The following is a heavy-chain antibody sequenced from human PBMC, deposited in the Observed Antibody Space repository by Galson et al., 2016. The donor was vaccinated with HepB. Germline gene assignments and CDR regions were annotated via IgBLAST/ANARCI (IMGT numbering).Heavy chain of an antibody. J-gene: IGHJ4*02. CDR1: GFRFSSYG. Sequence: CAASGFRFSSYGMHWVRQASGKGLEWVAVILYDGSKKYYADSVKGRFTISRDTSKNTLYLQMNSLRAEDTAVYYCAKDPYYYGSGIDLSFDYWGQGTLVTVSS. D-gene: IGHD3-10*01. V-gene: IGHV3-30*18. CDR2: ILYDGSKK. CDR3: AKDPYYYGSGIDLSFDY.